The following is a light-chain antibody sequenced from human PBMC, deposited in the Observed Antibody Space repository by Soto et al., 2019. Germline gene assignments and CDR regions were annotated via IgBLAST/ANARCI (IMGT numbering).Light chain of an antibody. Sequence: EIVLTQSPATLSLSPGERATLSCRASQSVGTFLAWYQQKPGQPPRLIIYDASNRATGIPARFSGTGSGTDFALTISSVEPEDVAVYYCQHRNNGPRTFGQGTKLDIK. J-gene: IGKJ2*01. CDR1: QSVGTF. CDR3: QHRNNGPRT. CDR2: DAS. V-gene: IGKV3-11*01.